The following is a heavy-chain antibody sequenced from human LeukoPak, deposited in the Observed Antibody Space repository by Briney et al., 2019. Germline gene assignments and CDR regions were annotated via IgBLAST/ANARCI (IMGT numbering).Heavy chain of an antibody. CDR1: GFTFSSYA. CDR2: VSGSNGNT. Sequence: GVSLRLSCAASGFTFSSYARSWVRQAPGEGLEWVSTVSGSNGNTHYADSVKGRFTISRDNSKNTLYLQMNSLRAEDTAVYYCVRESPVAAVGRSWFDPWGQGTLVTVSS. V-gene: IGHV3-23*01. J-gene: IGHJ5*02. D-gene: IGHD6-13*01. CDR3: VRESPVAAVGRSWFDP.